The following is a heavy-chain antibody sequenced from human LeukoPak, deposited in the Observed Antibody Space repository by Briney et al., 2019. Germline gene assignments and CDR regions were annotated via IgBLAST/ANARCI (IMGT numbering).Heavy chain of an antibody. D-gene: IGHD2-8*01. J-gene: IGHJ4*02. CDR2: ISVSGGST. CDR3: AKVFLMDY. Sequence: GGSLRLSCAASGFTFSSYGMSWVRQAPGKGLEWVAAISVSGGSTNYADSVKGRFTISRDNSKNALYLQMNSLRAEDTAVYYCAKVFLMDYWGQGTLVTVSS. V-gene: IGHV3-23*01. CDR1: GFTFSSYG.